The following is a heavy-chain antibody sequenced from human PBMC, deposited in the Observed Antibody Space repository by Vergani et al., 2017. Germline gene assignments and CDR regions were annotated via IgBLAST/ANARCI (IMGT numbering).Heavy chain of an antibody. D-gene: IGHD3-3*01. CDR1: GFTFEEHG. CDR2: IHWNSYVV. Sequence: EVQLVESGGGLVQPGRSLRLSCAASGFTFEEHGMHWVRQAPGKGLEWVSGIHWNSYVVGYADSVKGRFTISRDNAKSSLYLEMNSLGAEDTAFYYCGKSIGGYDTMYGVDGWGQGTTVTVSS. CDR3: GKSIGGYDTMYGVDG. V-gene: IGHV3-9*01. J-gene: IGHJ6*02.